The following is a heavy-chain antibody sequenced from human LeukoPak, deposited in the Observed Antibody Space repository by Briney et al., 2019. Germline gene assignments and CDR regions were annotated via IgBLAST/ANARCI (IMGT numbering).Heavy chain of an antibody. V-gene: IGHV1-46*01. J-gene: IGHJ4*02. CDR2: INPSGGST. CDR3: ARDPAAAGSLDY. D-gene: IGHD6-13*01. CDR1: GYTFTSYY. Sequence: ASLKLSCKASGYTFTSYYMHWVRQAPGQGLEWMGIINPSGGSTSYAQKFQGRVTMTRDTSTSTGYMELSSLRSEDTAVYYCARDPAAAGSLDYWGQGALVTVPS.